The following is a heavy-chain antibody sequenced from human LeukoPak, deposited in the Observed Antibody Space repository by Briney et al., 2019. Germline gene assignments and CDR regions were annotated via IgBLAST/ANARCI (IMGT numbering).Heavy chain of an antibody. V-gene: IGHV1-46*01. Sequence: GASVKVSCEASGYTFTSYYMHWVRQAPGQGLEWMGIINPSGGSTSYAQKFQGRVTMTRDMSTSTVYMELSSLRSEDTAVYYCARGSRPVYNLLTGKRYFDYWGQGTLLTVSS. CDR2: INPSGGST. D-gene: IGHD3-9*01. J-gene: IGHJ4*02. CDR1: GYTFTSYY. CDR3: ARGSRPVYNLLTGKRYFDY.